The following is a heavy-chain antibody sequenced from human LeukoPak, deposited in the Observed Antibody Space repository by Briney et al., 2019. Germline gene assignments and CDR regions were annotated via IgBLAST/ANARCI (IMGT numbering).Heavy chain of an antibody. CDR2: ISASGGTT. D-gene: IGHD2-2*01. CDR1: GFTFNNYA. J-gene: IGHJ5*01. CDR3: AKEPREYCSSTSCPNWFDS. Sequence: GGSLRLSCAASGFTFNNYAMSWVRQAPGKGLEWVSAISASGGTTYYADSVKGRFTISRDNSENTLFLQMNNLKTEDTAVYYCAKEPREYCSSTSCPNWFDSWGQGTLVTVSS. V-gene: IGHV3-23*01.